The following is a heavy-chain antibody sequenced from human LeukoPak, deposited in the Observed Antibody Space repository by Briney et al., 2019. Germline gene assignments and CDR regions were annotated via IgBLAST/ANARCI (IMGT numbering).Heavy chain of an antibody. V-gene: IGHV3-30*18. CDR3: AKSAEQWLALYYFDY. J-gene: IGHJ4*02. Sequence: GRSLRLSCAASGFTFSSYGMHWVRQAPGKGLEWVAVISYDGSNKYYADSVKGRFTISRGNSKNTLYLQMNSLRAEDTAVYYCAKSAEQWLALYYFDYWGQGTLVTVSS. CDR2: ISYDGSNK. D-gene: IGHD6-19*01. CDR1: GFTFSSYG.